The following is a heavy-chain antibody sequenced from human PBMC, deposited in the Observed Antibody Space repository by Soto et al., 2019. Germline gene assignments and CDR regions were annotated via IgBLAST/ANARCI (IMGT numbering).Heavy chain of an antibody. D-gene: IGHD2-8*01. CDR2: IYYRGST. CDR1: GGSISSGDYY. V-gene: IGHV4-30-4*01. J-gene: IGHJ4*02. CDR3: ARVWCTNGVCYEFDY. Sequence: SETLSLTCTVSGGSISSGDYYWSWIRQPPGKGLEWIGYIYYRGSTYYNPSLKSRVTISVDTSKDQFSLKLSSVTAADTAVYYCARVWCTNGVCYEFDYWGQGTLVTVYS.